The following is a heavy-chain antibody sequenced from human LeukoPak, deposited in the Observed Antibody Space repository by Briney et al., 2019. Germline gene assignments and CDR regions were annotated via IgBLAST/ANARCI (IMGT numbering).Heavy chain of an antibody. Sequence: GESLQISCQGSGYSFTTYWIGWVRQMPGKGLEWLGIIYPSDSDTKYSPSFQGQVTISADKSTSTAYLQWSSLKASDTAMYYCVRGYFFDYWGQGTLVTVSS. CDR2: IYPSDSDT. V-gene: IGHV5-51*01. D-gene: IGHD3-22*01. J-gene: IGHJ4*02. CDR1: GYSFTTYW. CDR3: VRGYFFDY.